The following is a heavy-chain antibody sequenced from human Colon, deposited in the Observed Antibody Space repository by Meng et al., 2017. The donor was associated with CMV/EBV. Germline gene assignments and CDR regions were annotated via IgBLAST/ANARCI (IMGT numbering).Heavy chain of an antibody. CDR3: VTIYHAFWGSLGP. J-gene: IGHJ1*01. V-gene: IGHV3-23*01. Sequence: GGSLRLSCAASGFIFSNNVMNWVRQAPGKGLEWVSTISGSGGSTNYADSVKGRFTISRDNSRNTVYLQMHSLRGADTAVYYCVTIYHAFWGSLGPWGQGTLVTVSS. D-gene: IGHD3/OR15-3a*01. CDR2: ISGSGGST. CDR1: GFIFSNNV.